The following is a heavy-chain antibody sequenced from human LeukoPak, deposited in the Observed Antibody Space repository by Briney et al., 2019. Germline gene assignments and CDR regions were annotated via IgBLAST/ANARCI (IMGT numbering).Heavy chain of an antibody. Sequence: GRSLRLSCAASGFTFSGSAMHWVRQASGKGLEWVGRIRSKASSYATAYAASVKGRFTISRDDSKNTAYLQMNSLKTEDTAVYYCTRQNCSGGSCHLDYWGQGTLVTVSS. CDR3: TRQNCSGGSCHLDY. V-gene: IGHV3-73*01. CDR1: GFTFSGSA. CDR2: IRSKASSYAT. J-gene: IGHJ4*02. D-gene: IGHD2-15*01.